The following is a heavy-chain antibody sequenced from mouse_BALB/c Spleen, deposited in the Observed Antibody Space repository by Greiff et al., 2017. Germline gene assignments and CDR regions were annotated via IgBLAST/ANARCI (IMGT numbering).Heavy chain of an antibody. CDR1: GFNIKDTY. V-gene: IGHV14-3*02. CDR3: AREGDGYYSYAMDY. Sequence: VQLQQSGPELVKPGASVKLSCTASGFNIKDTYMHWVKQRPEQGLEWIGRIDPANGNTKYDPKFQGKATITADTSSNTAYLQLSSLTSEDTAVYYCAREGDGYYSYAMDYWGQGTSVTVSS. J-gene: IGHJ4*01. CDR2: IDPANGNT. D-gene: IGHD2-3*01.